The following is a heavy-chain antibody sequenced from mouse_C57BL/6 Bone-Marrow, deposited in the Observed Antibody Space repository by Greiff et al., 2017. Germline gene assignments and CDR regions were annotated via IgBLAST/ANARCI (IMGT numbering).Heavy chain of an antibody. D-gene: IGHD1-1*01. CDR1: GYSITSGYY. V-gene: IGHV3-6*01. J-gene: IGHJ4*01. CDR3: ASRYYGKREMDD. Sequence: VQLKESGPGLVTPSQSLSLTCSVTGYSITSGYYWNWIRQFPGNNLEWMGYISYDGSNNYNPSLKNRISITRDTSKNQFFLNLKSVTTEDIATYDCASRYYGKREMDDWGQGTSVTVSS. CDR2: ISYDGSN.